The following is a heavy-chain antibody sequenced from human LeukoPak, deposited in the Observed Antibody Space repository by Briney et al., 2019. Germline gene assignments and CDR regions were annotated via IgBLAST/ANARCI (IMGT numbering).Heavy chain of an antibody. D-gene: IGHD3-22*01. J-gene: IGHJ4*02. CDR2: IYPGDSDT. Sequence: GESLKIFCKGSEYFISSYWIVWVRQMPGKGLEWMGIIYPGDSDTRYSPSFQGQVTISADKFISTAYLQWNSLKASDTAMYYCARLPYHASLDLYDSRGYWSYFDYWGQGTLVTVSS. CDR1: EYFISSYW. CDR3: ARLPYHASLDLYDSRGYWSYFDY. V-gene: IGHV5-51*01.